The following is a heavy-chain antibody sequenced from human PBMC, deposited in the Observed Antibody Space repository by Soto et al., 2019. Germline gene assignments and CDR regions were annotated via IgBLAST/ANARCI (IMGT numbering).Heavy chain of an antibody. D-gene: IGHD6-19*01. V-gene: IGHV1-24*01. CDR1: GYTNTIYA. Sequence: ASVKGACKTSGYTNTIYAGRWVRKEKGKRLEWMGWFNAGDGKTNYAQKFQGRVTMTEDTSTDTAYMELSSLRSEDTAVYYCAMMYSSGPKGAFDIWGQGTMVTVSS. J-gene: IGHJ3*02. CDR3: AMMYSSGPKGAFDI. CDR2: FNAGDGKT.